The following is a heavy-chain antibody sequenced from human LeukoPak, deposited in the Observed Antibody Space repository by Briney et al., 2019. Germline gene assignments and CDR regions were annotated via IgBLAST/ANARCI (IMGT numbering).Heavy chain of an antibody. CDR3: ARDNDGSDY. Sequence: PSETLSLTCSVSGDSISSASYYWGWLRQPPGKGLEWIASIYYTGSTYYNPSLESRVTISIDTSKNQFSLKVKSVTAADTAMYYCARDNDGSDYWGQGTLVTVSS. D-gene: IGHD6-25*01. V-gene: IGHV4-39*07. J-gene: IGHJ4*02. CDR2: IYYTGST. CDR1: GDSISSASYY.